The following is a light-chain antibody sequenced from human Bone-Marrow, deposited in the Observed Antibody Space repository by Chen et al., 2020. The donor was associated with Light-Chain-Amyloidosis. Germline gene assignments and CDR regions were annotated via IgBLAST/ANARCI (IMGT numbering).Light chain of an antibody. V-gene: IGLV2-23*01. CDR1: STDVGHYNL. J-gene: IGLJ2*01. CDR2: EDS. CDR3: CSSSDTDTLI. Sequence: QSALTQPASVAGSVGQSITISCTGTSTDVGHYNLVSWYQQHPGEAPKLMIYEDSERPSGVSNRLSGSKSGNTASLTISGLQTEDQADYYCCSSSDTDTLIFGTGTRLTVL.